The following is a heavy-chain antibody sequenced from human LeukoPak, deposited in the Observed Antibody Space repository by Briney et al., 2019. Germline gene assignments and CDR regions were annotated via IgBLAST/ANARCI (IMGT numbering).Heavy chain of an antibody. J-gene: IGHJ4*02. V-gene: IGHV5-51*01. D-gene: IGHD2-15*01. Sequence: GESLQISCKGSGYSFTSYWIGWVRQMPGQGLEWMGIIYPGDSDTRYSPSFQGQVTISADKSISTAYLQWSSLKASDTAMYYCARSEGYCSGGSCYGGYYFDYWGQGTLVTVSS. CDR1: GYSFTSYW. CDR2: IYPGDSDT. CDR3: ARSEGYCSGGSCYGGYYFDY.